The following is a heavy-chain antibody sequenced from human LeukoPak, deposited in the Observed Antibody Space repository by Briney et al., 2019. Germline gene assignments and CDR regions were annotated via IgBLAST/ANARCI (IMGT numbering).Heavy chain of an antibody. J-gene: IGHJ4*02. CDR3: ARGKGQDSGYDYFLDY. CDR1: GFTFSSCG. V-gene: IGHV3-30*19. D-gene: IGHD5-12*01. CDR2: FSYDGNSK. Sequence: PGGSLRLSCAASGFTFSSCGMHWVRQAPGKGLEWVTLFSYDGNSKYYADSVKGRFTISRDNSKNTLYLQMNSLRADDSAVYYCARGKGQDSGYDYFLDYWGQGTLVTVSS.